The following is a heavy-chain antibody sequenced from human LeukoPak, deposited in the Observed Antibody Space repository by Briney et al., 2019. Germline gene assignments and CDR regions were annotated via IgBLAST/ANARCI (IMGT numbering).Heavy chain of an antibody. CDR2: ISGSGGST. CDR3: AKDRVIFWYDSSHPKPNYFDY. CDR1: GFTFSSYA. Sequence: QPGGSLRLSCAASGFTFSSYAMSWVRQAPGKGLEWVSAISGSGGSTYYADSVKGRFTISRGNSKNTLYLQMNSLRAEDTAVYYCAKDRVIFWYDSSHPKPNYFDYWGQGTLVTVSS. V-gene: IGHV3-23*01. J-gene: IGHJ4*02. D-gene: IGHD3-22*01.